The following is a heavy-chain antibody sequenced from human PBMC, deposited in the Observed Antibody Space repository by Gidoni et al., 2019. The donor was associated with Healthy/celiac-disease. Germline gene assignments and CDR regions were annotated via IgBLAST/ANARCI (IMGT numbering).Heavy chain of an antibody. CDR3: AKGGSSWYYGADYYYGMDV. CDR1: GFTFSSYG. J-gene: IGHJ6*02. V-gene: IGHV3-30*18. D-gene: IGHD6-13*01. CDR2: ISYDGSNK. Sequence: QVQLVESGGGVVQPGRSLRLSCSASGFTFSSYGMHWVRQAPGKGLEWVAVISYDGSNKYYADSGKGRFTISRDNSKNTRYLQMNSLRAEDTAVYYCAKGGSSWYYGADYYYGMDVWGQGTTVTVSS.